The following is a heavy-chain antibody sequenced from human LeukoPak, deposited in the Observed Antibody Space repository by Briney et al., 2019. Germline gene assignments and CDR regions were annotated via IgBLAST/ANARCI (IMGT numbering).Heavy chain of an antibody. V-gene: IGHV4-4*07. J-gene: IGHJ4*02. Sequence: SETLSLTCTVSGGSINSYYWSWIGRPAGRERNGIGRIYTSGSANYNPSLKSRVTMSVDTSKNQFSLRLSSVTAADTAVYYCARDSPITIFGVVKAFDYWGQGTLVTVSS. CDR3: ARDSPITIFGVVKAFDY. CDR2: IYTSGSA. CDR1: GGSINSYY. D-gene: IGHD3-3*01.